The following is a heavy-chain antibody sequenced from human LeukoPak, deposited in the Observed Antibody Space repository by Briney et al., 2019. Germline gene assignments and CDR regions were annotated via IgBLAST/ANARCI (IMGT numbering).Heavy chain of an antibody. J-gene: IGHJ6*02. CDR3: ARDRPGVLWFGSQHLDYYGMDV. CDR2: ISYDGSNK. V-gene: IGHV3-30*04. D-gene: IGHD3-10*01. Sequence: PGRSLRLSCAASGFTFSSYAMHWVRQAPGKGLEGVAVISYDGSNKYYADSVKGRFTISRDNSKNTLYLQMNSLRAEDTAVYYCARDRPGVLWFGSQHLDYYGMDVWGQGTTVTVSS. CDR1: GFTFSSYA.